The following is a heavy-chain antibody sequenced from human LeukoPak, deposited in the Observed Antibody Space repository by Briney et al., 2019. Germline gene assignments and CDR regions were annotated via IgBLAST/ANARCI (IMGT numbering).Heavy chain of an antibody. CDR1: GGSLSSGGYY. J-gene: IGHJ4*02. CDR3: AKTRFLEWLSQGPPEYYFDY. V-gene: IGHV4-31*03. Sequence: SETLPLTCPVCGGSLSSGGYYWRWLRQPPGKGLEWIGYIYYSGSNYYNPSLKGRVTISVDTSKNQFTLKLSPVTTAETAVHYCAKTRFLEWLSQGPPEYYFDYWGQGTLVTVSS. D-gene: IGHD3-3*01. CDR2: IYYSGSN.